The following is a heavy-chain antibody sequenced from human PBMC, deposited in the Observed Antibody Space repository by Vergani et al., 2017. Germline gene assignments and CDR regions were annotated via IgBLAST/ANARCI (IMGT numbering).Heavy chain of an antibody. V-gene: IGHV3-30*02. CDR2: IRYDGSNP. Sequence: QEQLLQSGGGVVQPGWSLKLSCIGSGYTFGHFDMHWVRQAPGKGLALVAFIRYDGSNPQYIDSVKGRFTISRDNSKDTLFLQMNGLRPEDTGTYFCAKKGGSLYYYGVDVWGQGTTITVSS. J-gene: IGHJ6*02. CDR3: AKKGGSLYYYGVDV. D-gene: IGHD1-26*01. CDR1: GYTFGHFD.